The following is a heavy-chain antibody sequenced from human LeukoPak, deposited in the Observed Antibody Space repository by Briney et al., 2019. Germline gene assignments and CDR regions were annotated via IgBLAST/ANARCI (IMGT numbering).Heavy chain of an antibody. J-gene: IGHJ4*02. V-gene: IGHV3-48*01. D-gene: IGHD2-15*01. CDR1: GFSFTTHN. CDR3: ARTYGSGSLDY. CDR2: ISGSGEAI. Sequence: GGSLRLSCAASGFSFTTHNMNWVRQARGKGLEGLSYISGSGEAIFYADSVQGRFTLSRDNAKNSLQMNTLRAEDTAVYYCARTYGSGSLDYGGQGTLVTVSS.